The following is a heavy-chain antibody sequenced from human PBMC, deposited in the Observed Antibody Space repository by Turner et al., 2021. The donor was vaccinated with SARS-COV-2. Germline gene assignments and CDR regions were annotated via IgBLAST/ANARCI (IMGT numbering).Heavy chain of an antibody. V-gene: IGHV3-53*01. Sequence: EVQLVESGGGLLQPGGSLRLSCAASGFTVSSNYMNGVRQAPVKGLEWVSVIYSGGSTCYADSVKGRFTISRDNSKNTLYLQMNSLRAEDTAVYYCARGGHYYYGLDVWGQGTTVTVSS. CDR3: ARGGHYYYGLDV. CDR2: IYSGGST. D-gene: IGHD3-10*01. CDR1: GFTVSSNY. J-gene: IGHJ6*02.